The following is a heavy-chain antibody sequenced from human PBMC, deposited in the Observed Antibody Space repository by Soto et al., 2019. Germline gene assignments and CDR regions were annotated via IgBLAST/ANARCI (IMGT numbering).Heavy chain of an antibody. CDR3: ATLTGTD. J-gene: IGHJ4*02. V-gene: IGHV4-39*01. D-gene: IGHD1-20*01. Sequence: QQQLQESGPGLVKPSETLSLTCTVSGGSISSHNYYWDWIRQPPGKGLEWIGSIDSSGTTYYSPALQCGITISVDTSKNQCSLKLGAVTAADTAVYFCATLTGTDWGQGTLVTVSS. CDR1: GGSISSHNYY. CDR2: IDSSGTT.